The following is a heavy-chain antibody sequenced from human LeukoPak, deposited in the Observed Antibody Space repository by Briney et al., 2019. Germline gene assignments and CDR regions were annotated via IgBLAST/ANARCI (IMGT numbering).Heavy chain of an antibody. V-gene: IGHV3-23*01. D-gene: IGHD6-19*01. CDR3: AKDETHSSGWAPFDS. Sequence: GGSLRLSCAASGFPFSNHAMSWVRQAPGKGLEWVSAMIGSGSSTYYADSVKGRFTISRDNARNTLFLQMNSLRVEDTAVYYCAKDETHSSGWAPFDSWGQGTLVTVSS. CDR2: MIGSGSST. CDR1: GFPFSNHA. J-gene: IGHJ4*02.